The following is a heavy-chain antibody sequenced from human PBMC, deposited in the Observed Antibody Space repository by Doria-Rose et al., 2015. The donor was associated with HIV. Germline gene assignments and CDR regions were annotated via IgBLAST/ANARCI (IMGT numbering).Heavy chain of an antibody. CDR3: ARIKSSRWYHKYYFDF. CDR1: GVSLSSPGMG. CDR2: IFSDDER. J-gene: IGHJ4*02. Sequence: SGPVLVKPTETLTLTCTVSGVSLSSPGMGVSWIRQPPGKALEWLAHIFSDDERYYHTTLKSRLTTSRGAPKSQVVLTMTDMDPVDTATYYCARIKSSRWYHKYYFDFWGQGTLDIVSA. D-gene: IGHD6-13*01. V-gene: IGHV2-26*01.